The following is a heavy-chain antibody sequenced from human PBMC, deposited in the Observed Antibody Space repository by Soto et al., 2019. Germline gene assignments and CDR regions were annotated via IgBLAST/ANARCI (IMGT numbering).Heavy chain of an antibody. D-gene: IGHD1-26*01. CDR3: ARHRGSGSYYYAFDI. Sequence: ETLSLTCTVSGGSISSYYWSWIRQPAGKGLQWIGRIYTSGSTNYNPSLKSRVTMSVDTSKNQFSLKLGSVTAADTAVYYCARHRGSGSYYYAFDIWGQGTMVTVSS. CDR1: GGSISSYY. V-gene: IGHV4-4*07. CDR2: IYTSGST. J-gene: IGHJ3*02.